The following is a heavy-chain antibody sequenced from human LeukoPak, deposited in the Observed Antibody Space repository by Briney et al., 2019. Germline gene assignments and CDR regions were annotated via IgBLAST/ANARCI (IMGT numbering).Heavy chain of an antibody. V-gene: IGHV1-2*02. CDR2: INPNSGGT. D-gene: IGHD6-19*01. CDR3: ARLRGGQWPNRFDP. CDR1: GYTFTGYY. J-gene: IGHJ5*02. Sequence: GASVKVSCKASGYTFTGYYMHWVRQAPGQGLEWMGWINPNSGGTNYAQKFQGRVTMTRDTSISTAYMELSRLRSDDTAVYYCARLRGGQWPNRFDPWGQGTLVTVSS.